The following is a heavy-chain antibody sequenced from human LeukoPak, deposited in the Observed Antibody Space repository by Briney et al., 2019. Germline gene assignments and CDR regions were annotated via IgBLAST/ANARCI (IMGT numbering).Heavy chain of an antibody. D-gene: IGHD6-19*01. CDR2: IYYSGST. J-gene: IGHJ4*02. Sequence: PSETLSLTCTVSGGSISSYYWSWIRQPPGKGLEWIGYIYYSGSTNYNPSLKSRVTISVDTSKNQFSLKLSSVTAADTAVYYCERSGYSSGWYAYWGQGTLVTVSS. V-gene: IGHV4-59*01. CDR3: ERSGYSSGWYAY. CDR1: GGSISSYY.